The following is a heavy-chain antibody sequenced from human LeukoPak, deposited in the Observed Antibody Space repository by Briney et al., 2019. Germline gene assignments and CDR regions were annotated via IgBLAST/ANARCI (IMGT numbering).Heavy chain of an antibody. V-gene: IGHV3-13*01. D-gene: IGHD5/OR15-5a*01. CDR3: ARGSTQRGFDP. CDR2: IGTAGDT. Sequence: GGSLRLSCAASGFTFSSYDMHWVRQATGKGLEWVSAIGTAGDTYYPGSVKGRFTISRENAKNSLYLQMNSLRDGDTAVYYCARGSTQRGFDPGGQGTLVTVSS. CDR1: GFTFSSYD. J-gene: IGHJ5*02.